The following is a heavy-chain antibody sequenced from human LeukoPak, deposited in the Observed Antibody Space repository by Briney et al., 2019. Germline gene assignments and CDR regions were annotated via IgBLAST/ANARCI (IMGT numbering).Heavy chain of an antibody. Sequence: GGSLRLSCAASGFPFDDYGMSWVRQAPGKGLEWVSGINWNGGSTGYADSVKGRFTISRDNAKNSLYLQMNSLRAEDTAVYYCARDPGDYYDSSGYYYLDYWGQGTLVTVSS. V-gene: IGHV3-20*04. J-gene: IGHJ4*02. CDR1: GFPFDDYG. D-gene: IGHD3-22*01. CDR2: INWNGGST. CDR3: ARDPGDYYDSSGYYYLDY.